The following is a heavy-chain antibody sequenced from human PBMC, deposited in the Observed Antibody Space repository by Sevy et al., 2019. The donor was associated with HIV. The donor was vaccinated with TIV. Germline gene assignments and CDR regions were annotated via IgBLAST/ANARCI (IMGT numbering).Heavy chain of an antibody. Sequence: GGSLRLSCVASGFTFSDYWMTWVRQAPGKGLEWVAVVSKEGTNKYYADSVKGRFTISRDNSRNTLYLQMQSLRADDTAVYFCARDPHSVPHWGSFDSWGQGTLVTVSS. CDR1: GFTFSDYW. CDR3: ARDPHSVPHWGSFDS. CDR2: VSKEGTNK. D-gene: IGHD3-16*01. V-gene: IGHV3-30*03. J-gene: IGHJ4*02.